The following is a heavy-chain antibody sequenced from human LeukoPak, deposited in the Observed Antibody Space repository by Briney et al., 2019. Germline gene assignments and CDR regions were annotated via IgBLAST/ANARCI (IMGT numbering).Heavy chain of an antibody. CDR2: IKQDGSEK. CDR3: ARVEPSGSYHLDY. Sequence: GGSLRLSCAASGSTFSSYWMSWVRQAPGKGLEWVANIKQDGSEKYYVDSVKGRFTISRDNAKNSLYLQMNSLRAEDTAVYYCARVEPSGSYHLDYWGQGTLVTVSS. CDR1: GSTFSSYW. D-gene: IGHD1-26*01. V-gene: IGHV3-7*03. J-gene: IGHJ4*02.